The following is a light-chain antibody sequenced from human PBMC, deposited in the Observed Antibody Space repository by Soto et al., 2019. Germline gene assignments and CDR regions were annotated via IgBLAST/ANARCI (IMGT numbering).Light chain of an antibody. CDR1: QSVSSSY. CDR3: QQYGSSPPYT. CDR2: GAS. V-gene: IGKV3-20*01. J-gene: IGKJ2*01. Sequence: EIVLTQSPGTLSLSPGERATLSCRASQSVSSSYLACYQQKPGQAPRLLIYGASSRATGIPDRFSGSGSGTDFTLTSSRLEPEDFAVYYCQQYGSSPPYTFGQGTKLEIK.